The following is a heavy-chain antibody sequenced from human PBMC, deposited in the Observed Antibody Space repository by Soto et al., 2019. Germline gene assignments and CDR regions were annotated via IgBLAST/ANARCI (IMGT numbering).Heavy chain of an antibody. D-gene: IGHD6-19*01. V-gene: IGHV3-23*01. Sequence: PGGSLRLSXAASGFTFTTYAMGWVRQAPGKGLEWVSAISDSGGSTYYADSKKGRFTISRDNSKNTLYLQMNSLRAEDTAVYYCAKFRSYSSGWLLGGMDVWGQGTTVTVSS. CDR2: ISDSGGST. CDR1: GFTFTTYA. J-gene: IGHJ6*02. CDR3: AKFRSYSSGWLLGGMDV.